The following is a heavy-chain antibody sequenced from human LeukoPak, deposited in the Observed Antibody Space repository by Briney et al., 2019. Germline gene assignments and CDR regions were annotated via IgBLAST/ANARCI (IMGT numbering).Heavy chain of an antibody. V-gene: IGHV4-61*02. CDR3: ARGDFQQSVINWSDS. Sequence: SETLSLTCTVSGGSISRGSYYWSWIRQPAGKGLEWIVRIYTSGSTNYNPSLKSRVTISVDTSKNQFSLKLSSVTAADTAVYYCARGDFQQSVINWSDSWGQGTLVTVSS. D-gene: IGHD2-21*02. CDR1: GGSISRGSYY. J-gene: IGHJ5*01. CDR2: IYTSGST.